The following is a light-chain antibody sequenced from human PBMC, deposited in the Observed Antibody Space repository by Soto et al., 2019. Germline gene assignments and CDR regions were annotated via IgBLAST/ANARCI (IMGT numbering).Light chain of an antibody. CDR2: AAS. V-gene: IGKV1-9*01. Sequence: DIHLTQSPSFLSASVGDRVTITCRASQGIASSLAWYQQKAGKAPKLLIYAASTLESGVPSRFSGSGPGTEFTLTISSLQPEDFGIYYCQQFNSYPLTFVGGTKVEIK. CDR3: QQFNSYPLT. J-gene: IGKJ4*01. CDR1: QGIASS.